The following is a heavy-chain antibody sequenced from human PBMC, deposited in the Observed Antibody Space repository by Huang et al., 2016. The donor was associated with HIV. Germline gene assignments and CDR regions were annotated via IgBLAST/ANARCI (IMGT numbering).Heavy chain of an antibody. CDR1: GFNFLTYA. CDR2: IKGEGLT. CDR3: ARDKEAGTPFFDP. D-gene: IGHD6-19*01. V-gene: IGHV1-3*01. J-gene: IGHJ5*02. Sequence: QVQLVQSGAEVEKPGASVNLSCKASGFNFLTYALHWVRQAPGQRLEWMGVIKGEGLTKDPQKFQGRVTITRDRSASTVYVDFKSLTYEDTAVYYCARDKEAGTPFFDPWGQGTLVTVSS.